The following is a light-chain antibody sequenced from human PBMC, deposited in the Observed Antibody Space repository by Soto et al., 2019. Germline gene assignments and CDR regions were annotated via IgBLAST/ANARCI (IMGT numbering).Light chain of an antibody. Sequence: EIVLTQSPGTLYLSPGERATLSCRASQSVSSSYLAWYQHKPGQAPRRLIYGAYSRATGIPDRFSGSGSGPDFSVTNSGPDPEGFAVYYVQHYGSSPHAFGQGTKGEMK. CDR1: QSVSSSY. J-gene: IGKJ2*01. V-gene: IGKV3-20*01. CDR2: GAY. CDR3: QHYGSSPHA.